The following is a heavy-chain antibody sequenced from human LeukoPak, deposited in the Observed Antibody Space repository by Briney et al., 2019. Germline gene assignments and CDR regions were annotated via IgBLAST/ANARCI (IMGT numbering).Heavy chain of an antibody. D-gene: IGHD2-2*01. CDR2: INPSGGST. V-gene: IGHV1-46*01. Sequence: ASVKVSCKASGYTFTSYYMHWVRQAPGQGLEWMGIINPSGGSTSYAQKFQGRVTMTRDTSTSTVYMELSSLRSEDTAVYYCWGSDIVVAPAAHQHAFDIWGQGTMVTVSS. J-gene: IGHJ3*02. CDR1: GYTFTSYY. CDR3: WGSDIVVAPAAHQHAFDI.